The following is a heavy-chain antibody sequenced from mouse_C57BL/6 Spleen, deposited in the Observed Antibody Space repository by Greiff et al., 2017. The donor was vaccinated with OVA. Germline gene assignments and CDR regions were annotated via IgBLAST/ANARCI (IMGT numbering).Heavy chain of an antibody. V-gene: IGHV1-82*01. CDR3: ARGDYYDYDDWYFDV. D-gene: IGHD2-4*01. CDR1: GYAFSSSW. CDR2: IYPGDGDT. Sequence: VKLQESGPELVKPGASVKISCKASGYAFSSSWMNWVKQRPGKGLEWIGRIYPGDGDTNYNGKFKGKATLTADKSSSTAYMQLSSLTSEDSAVYFCARGDYYDYDDWYFDVWGTGTTVTVSS. J-gene: IGHJ1*03.